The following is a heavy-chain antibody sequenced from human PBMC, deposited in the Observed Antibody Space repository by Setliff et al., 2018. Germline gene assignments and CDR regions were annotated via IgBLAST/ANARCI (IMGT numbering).Heavy chain of an antibody. CDR3: AGGQPLVRKYYYYMDV. D-gene: IGHD3-10*01. CDR1: GGTLNSYT. Sequence: SVKVSCKSSGGTLNSYTFSWVRQAPGQGLEWMGGIIPMFGTNYAQKFQGRVTITADESTSTVYMELSSLGSEDTAVYYCAGGQPLVRKYYYYMDVWGKGTTVTVSS. V-gene: IGHV1-69*13. J-gene: IGHJ6*03. CDR2: IIPMFGT.